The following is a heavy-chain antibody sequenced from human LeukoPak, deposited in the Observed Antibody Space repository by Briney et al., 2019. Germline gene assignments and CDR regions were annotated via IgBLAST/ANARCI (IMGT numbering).Heavy chain of an antibody. Sequence: PSGTLALTCTVSGGSISSYYWSWIRQPPGKGLEWIGYIYYSGSTNYNPSLKSRVTISVDTSKNQFSLKLSSVTAADTAVYYCARRVVDFWSGYTYYFDYWGQGTLVTVSS. CDR3: ARRVVDFWSGYTYYFDY. D-gene: IGHD3-3*01. CDR2: IYYSGST. J-gene: IGHJ4*02. CDR1: GGSISSYY. V-gene: IGHV4-59*01.